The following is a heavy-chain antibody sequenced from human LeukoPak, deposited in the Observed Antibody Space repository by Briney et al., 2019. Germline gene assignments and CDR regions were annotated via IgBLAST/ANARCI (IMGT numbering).Heavy chain of an antibody. V-gene: IGHV3-33*06. CDR2: IWYDRSNK. Sequence: PGGSLRLSCAAPGFTFSSYGMHWVRQAPGKGLEWVAVIWYDRSNKYYADSVKGRFTISRDNSKNTLYLQMNSLRAEDTAVYYCAKSSLYYYDRSGYQGAFDIWGQGTMVTVSS. J-gene: IGHJ3*02. CDR1: GFTFSSYG. CDR3: AKSSLYYYDRSGYQGAFDI. D-gene: IGHD3-22*01.